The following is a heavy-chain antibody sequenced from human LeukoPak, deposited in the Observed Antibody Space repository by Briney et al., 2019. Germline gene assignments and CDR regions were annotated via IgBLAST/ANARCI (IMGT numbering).Heavy chain of an antibody. V-gene: IGHV4-39*01. J-gene: IGHJ4*01. Sequence: GSLRLSCAASGFTFSDYYMNWIRQPPGKGLEWIGSIYYSGSTYYNPSLKSRVTISVDTSKNQFSLKLSSVTAADTAVYYCARHDWGGKYFDHWGQGTLVTVSS. CDR2: IYYSGST. CDR1: GFTFSDYY. CDR3: ARHDWGGKYFDH. D-gene: IGHD3-10*01.